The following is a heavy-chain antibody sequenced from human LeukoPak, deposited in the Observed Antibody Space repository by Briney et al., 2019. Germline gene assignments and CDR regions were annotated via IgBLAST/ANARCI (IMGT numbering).Heavy chain of an antibody. Sequence: GASVEVSCKASGYTFTGYYMHWVRQAPGQGLEWMGWINPNSGGTNYAQKFQGRVTMTRDTSISTAYMELSRLRSDDTAVYYCARPNVWSNGYSKDYYYYYMDVWGKGTTVTVSS. CDR2: INPNSGGT. V-gene: IGHV1-2*02. CDR3: ARPNVWSNGYSKDYYYYYMDV. J-gene: IGHJ6*03. D-gene: IGHD2-15*01. CDR1: GYTFTGYY.